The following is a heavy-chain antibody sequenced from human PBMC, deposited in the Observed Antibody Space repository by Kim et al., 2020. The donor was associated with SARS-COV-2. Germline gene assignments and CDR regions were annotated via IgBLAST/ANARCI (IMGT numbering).Heavy chain of an antibody. CDR3: ARGMVRGATYGMDV. Sequence: AQKFQGRVKITADESTSTAYMELSSLRSEDTAVYYCARGMVRGATYGMDVWGQGTTVTVSS. J-gene: IGHJ6*02. D-gene: IGHD3-10*01. V-gene: IGHV1-69*01.